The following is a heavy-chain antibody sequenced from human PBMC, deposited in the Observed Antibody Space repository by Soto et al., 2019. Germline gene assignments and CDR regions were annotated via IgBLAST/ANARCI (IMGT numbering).Heavy chain of an antibody. J-gene: IGHJ5*02. D-gene: IGHD3-22*01. V-gene: IGHV3-53*01. Sequence: GGSLRLSCAASGFTVSSNYMSWVRQAPGKGLEWVSVIYRGGSTYYADSVKGRFNISRDNSKNTLYLQMNSLRAEDTAVYYCARVGSSGLDNWFDTWGQGTMVTVSS. CDR3: ARVGSSGLDNWFDT. CDR2: IYRGGST. CDR1: GFTVSSNY.